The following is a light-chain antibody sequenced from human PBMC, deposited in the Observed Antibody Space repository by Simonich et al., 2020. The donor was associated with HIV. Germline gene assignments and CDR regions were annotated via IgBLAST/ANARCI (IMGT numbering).Light chain of an antibody. V-gene: IGKV3-15*01. J-gene: IGKJ1*01. CDR2: GAS. CDR3: QQYNNWPRT. CDR1: QSGSSN. Sequence: EIVMTQSPATLSVSPGERATLSCRASQSGSSNLAWYQQKPGQAPRLLIYGASTRATGSPARFSGSGSGTEFTLTISSMQSEDFAVYYCQQYNNWPRTFGQGTKVEIK.